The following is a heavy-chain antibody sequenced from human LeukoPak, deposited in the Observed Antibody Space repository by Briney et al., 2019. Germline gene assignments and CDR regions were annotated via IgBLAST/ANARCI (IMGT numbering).Heavy chain of an antibody. CDR1: GFTFSDYY. D-gene: IGHD6-13*01. Sequence: PGGSLRLSCAASGFTFSDYYMSWIRQAPGKGLEWVPYISSSGSTIYYADPVKGRFTISRDNAKNSLYLQMNSLRAEDTAVYYCARRTDAFSDSSPHDYWGQGTLVTVSS. CDR2: ISSSGSTI. J-gene: IGHJ4*02. CDR3: ARRTDAFSDSSPHDY. V-gene: IGHV3-11*01.